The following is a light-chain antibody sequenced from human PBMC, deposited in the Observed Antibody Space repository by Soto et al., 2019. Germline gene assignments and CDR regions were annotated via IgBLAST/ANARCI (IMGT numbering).Light chain of an antibody. Sequence: NFMLTQSHSVSESPGKTITISCTRSSGSIGSNYVQWYQQRPGSSPTTVIYENNQRPSGVPDRFSGSIDSSSNSASLTISGLKTEDEADYYCQSYDSANHGVFGGGTKLTVL. V-gene: IGLV6-57*01. CDR1: SGSIGSNY. CDR3: QSYDSANHGV. CDR2: ENN. J-gene: IGLJ3*02.